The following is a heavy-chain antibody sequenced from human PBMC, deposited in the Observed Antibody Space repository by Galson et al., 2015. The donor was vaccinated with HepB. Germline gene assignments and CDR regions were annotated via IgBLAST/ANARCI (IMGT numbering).Heavy chain of an antibody. CDR1: EFTFSSYW. CDR2: INPDGSEE. J-gene: IGHJ6*02. V-gene: IGHV3-7*03. Sequence: SLRLSCAGSEFTFSSYWMNWVRQAPGKGLEWVAHINPDGSEEYYAASLKGRFTISRDNAKNSLYLQMDSLRAEDTAVYCCARRISLVRGIITRPGYYYGMDVWGQGATVTVAS. D-gene: IGHD3-10*01. CDR3: ARRISLVRGIITRPGYYYGMDV.